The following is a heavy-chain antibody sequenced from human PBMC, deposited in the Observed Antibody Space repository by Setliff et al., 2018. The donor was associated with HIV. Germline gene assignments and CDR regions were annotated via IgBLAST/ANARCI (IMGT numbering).Heavy chain of an antibody. CDR3: ARVPTSSWYVTTQRTKEYFHQ. CDR2: IYYSGNT. D-gene: IGHD6-13*01. J-gene: IGHJ1*01. CDR1: GVSTISSSSSYY. V-gene: IGHV4-39*07. Sequence: PSETLSLTCIVSGVSTISSSSSYYWGWLRQPPGKGLEWIGSIYYSGNTYYNPSLKSRATISEDTSRNQFSLRLSSVTAADTAIYYCARVPTSSWYVTTQRTKEYFHQWGQGTLVTVSS.